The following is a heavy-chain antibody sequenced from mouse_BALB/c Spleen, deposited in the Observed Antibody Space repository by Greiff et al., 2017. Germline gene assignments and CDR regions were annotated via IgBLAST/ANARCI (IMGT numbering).Heavy chain of an antibody. CDR1: GYSITSGYY. V-gene: IGHV3-6*02. Sequence: EVQLVESGPGLVKPSQSLSLTCSVTGYSITSGYYWNWIRQFPGNKLEWMGYISYDGSNNYNPSLKNRISITRDTSKNQFFLKLNSVTTEDTATYYCASIVGYAMDYWGQGTSVTVSS. J-gene: IGHJ4*01. CDR3: ASIVGYAMDY. CDR2: ISYDGSN. D-gene: IGHD2-12*01.